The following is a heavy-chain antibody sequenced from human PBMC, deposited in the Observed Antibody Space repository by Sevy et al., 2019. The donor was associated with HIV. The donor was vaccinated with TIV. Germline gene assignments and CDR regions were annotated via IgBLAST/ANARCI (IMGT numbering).Heavy chain of an antibody. CDR3: ARGIAAAGKIRSYYGMDV. CDR2: IIPIFGTA. Sequence: ASVKVSCKASGGTFSSYAISWVRQAPGQGLEWMGGIIPIFGTANYAQKFQGTVTITADESTSTAYMELSSLRSEDTAVYYCARGIAAAGKIRSYYGMDVWGQGTTVTVSS. J-gene: IGHJ6*02. V-gene: IGHV1-69*13. D-gene: IGHD6-13*01. CDR1: GGTFSSYA.